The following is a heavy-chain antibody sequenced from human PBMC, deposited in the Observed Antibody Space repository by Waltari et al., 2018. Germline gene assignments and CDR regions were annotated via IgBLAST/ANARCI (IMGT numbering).Heavy chain of an antibody. CDR2: INQNASP. Sequence: QVQLLQWGAGLLKPSETLSLTCAVYGGSFGGYYWSWHRQRPGKGREWLGEINQNASPDYNPYLKSRDTSAIETSKNQFSLKLDSVTAADTGVYYCARGWLQVAPPYYYYMDVWDRGTAVTVSS. CDR1: GGSFGGYY. CDR3: ARGWLQVAPPYYYYMDV. J-gene: IGHJ6*03. V-gene: IGHV4-34*01. D-gene: IGHD6-19*01.